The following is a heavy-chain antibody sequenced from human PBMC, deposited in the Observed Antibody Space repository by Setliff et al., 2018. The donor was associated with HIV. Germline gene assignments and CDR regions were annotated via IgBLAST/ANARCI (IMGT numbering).Heavy chain of an antibody. CDR2: IDWDDNT. CDR1: GTSLISNGVF. Sequence: SGPTVVNPTETLTLTCTFSGTSLISNGVFVNWIRQPPGKALEWLARIDWDDNTYYSTSLKTRLTISKDTSKNQVLLTMTSLDPVDTATYYCARTFFWSENYYMDVWGKGTTVTVSS. CDR3: ARTFFWSENYYMDV. J-gene: IGHJ6*03. V-gene: IGHV2-70*11. D-gene: IGHD3-3*01.